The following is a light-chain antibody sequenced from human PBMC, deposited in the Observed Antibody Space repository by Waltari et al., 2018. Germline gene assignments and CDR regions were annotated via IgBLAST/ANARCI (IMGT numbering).Light chain of an antibody. CDR1: QSVSSN. V-gene: IGKV3-15*01. J-gene: IGKJ1*01. CDR3: QQYNNWPRT. Sequence: EIVMTKSPATLSVSPGARATLSCRASQSVSSNVAWYQQKPGQAPRLLIDGASTRATGIPARFSGSGSGTEFTLTISSMQSEDFAVYYCQQYNNWPRTFGQGTKVEIK. CDR2: GAS.